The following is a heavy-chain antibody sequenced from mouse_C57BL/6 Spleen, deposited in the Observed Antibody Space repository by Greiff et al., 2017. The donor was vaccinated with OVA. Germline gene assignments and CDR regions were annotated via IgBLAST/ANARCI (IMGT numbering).Heavy chain of an antibody. Sequence: VQLQQPGAELVKPGASVKMSCKASGYTFTSYWITWVKQRPGQGLEWIGDIYPGSGSTNYNEKFTSKATLTVDTSSSTAYMQLRSLTSEDAAVYYCARWGEGYFDDWGQGTTLTVSS. CDR3: ARWGEGYFDD. CDR2: IYPGSGST. J-gene: IGHJ2*01. V-gene: IGHV1-55*01. CDR1: GYTFTSYW.